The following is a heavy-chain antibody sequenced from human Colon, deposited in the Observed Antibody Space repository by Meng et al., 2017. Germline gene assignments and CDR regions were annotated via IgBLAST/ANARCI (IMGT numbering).Heavy chain of an antibody. D-gene: IGHD3-22*01. CDR2: IYYSGST. J-gene: IGHJ4*02. CDR3: ARVQMIVVVIDY. V-gene: IGHV4-39*07. Sequence: QVQLQESGPGLVKPSETLSLTCTVSGGSIGSSSYYWGWIRQPPGKGLEWIGSIYYSGSTYYNPSLKSRVTISVDTSKNQFSLKLSSVTAADTAVYYCARVQMIVVVIDYWGQGTLVTVSS. CDR1: GGSIGSSSYY.